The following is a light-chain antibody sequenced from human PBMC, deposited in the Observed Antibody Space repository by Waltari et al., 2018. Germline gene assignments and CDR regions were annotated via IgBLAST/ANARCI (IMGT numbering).Light chain of an antibody. CDR2: GAA. CDR1: QSVSTS. Sequence: EIVMTQSPATLSVSPGERVTLSCRASQSVSTSLAWYQQKPGQAPRLLIYGAATRATGIPARFSGSGSGTEFTLTISSLQSEDFGVYYCHQYNYWPPAYTFGQGTKLEIK. CDR3: HQYNYWPPAYT. J-gene: IGKJ2*01. V-gene: IGKV3-15*01.